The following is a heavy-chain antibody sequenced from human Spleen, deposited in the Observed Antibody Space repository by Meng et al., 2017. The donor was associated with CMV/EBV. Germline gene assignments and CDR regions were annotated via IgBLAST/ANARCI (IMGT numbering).Heavy chain of an antibody. V-gene: IGHV3-21*01. CDR2: ISSSSSYI. D-gene: IGHD3-22*01. CDR1: FTFSSCS. Sequence: FTFSSCSMNWVRQAPGKGLEWVSSISSSSSYIYYADSVKGRFTISRDNAKNSLYLQMNSLRAEDTAVYYCASTHYYDSSGYPFEFDPWGQGTLVTVSS. J-gene: IGHJ5*02. CDR3: ASTHYYDSSGYPFEFDP.